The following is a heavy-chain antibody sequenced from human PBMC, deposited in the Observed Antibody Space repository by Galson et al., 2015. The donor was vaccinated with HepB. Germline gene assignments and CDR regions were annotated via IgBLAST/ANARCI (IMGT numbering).Heavy chain of an antibody. V-gene: IGHV3-7*03. CDR3: ARFYYGSGSSIDY. CDR2: IKQDGSEK. Sequence: SLRLSCAASGLTFSSYWMSWVRQAPGKGLEWVASIKQDGSEKYYMDSVKGRFTISRDNAKNSLYLQMNTLRAEDTAVYYCARFYYGSGSSIDYWGQGTLVTVSS. J-gene: IGHJ4*02. CDR1: GLTFSSYW. D-gene: IGHD3-10*01.